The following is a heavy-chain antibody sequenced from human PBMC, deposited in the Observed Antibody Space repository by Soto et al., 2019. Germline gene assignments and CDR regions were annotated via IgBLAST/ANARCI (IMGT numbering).Heavy chain of an antibody. D-gene: IGHD6-13*01. CDR1: GGSISSGGYY. Sequence: SETLSLTCTVSGGSISSGGYYWSWIRQHPGKGLEWIGYIYYSGSTYYNPSLKSRVTISVDTSKNQFSLKLSSVTAADTAVYYCARALAAAGRYVASGNWFDPWGQRTLVTVSS. CDR3: ARALAAAGRYVASGNWFDP. J-gene: IGHJ5*02. CDR2: IYYSGST. V-gene: IGHV4-31*03.